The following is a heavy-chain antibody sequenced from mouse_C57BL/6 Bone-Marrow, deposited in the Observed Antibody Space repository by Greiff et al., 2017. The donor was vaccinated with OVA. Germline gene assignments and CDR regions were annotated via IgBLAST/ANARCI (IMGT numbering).Heavy chain of an antibody. V-gene: IGHV1-81*01. D-gene: IGHD1-1*01. CDR3: ARSITTVVEDYAMDY. Sequence: VQLQQSGAELARPGASVKLSCKASGYTFTSYGISWVKQRTGQGLEWIGEIYPRRGNTYYNEKFKGKATLTADKSSSTAYMELRSLTSEDSAVYFCARSITTVVEDYAMDYWGQGTSVTVSS. CDR1: GYTFTSYG. CDR2: IYPRRGNT. J-gene: IGHJ4*01.